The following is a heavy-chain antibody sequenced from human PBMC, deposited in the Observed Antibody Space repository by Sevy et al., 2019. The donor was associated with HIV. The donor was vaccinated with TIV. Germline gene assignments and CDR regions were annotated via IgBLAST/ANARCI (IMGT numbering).Heavy chain of an antibody. CDR2: IYPADSDT. V-gene: IGHV5-51*01. D-gene: IGHD3-10*01. CDR3: ARPRGHSSSGWFDP. Sequence: GESLKISCKGSGYSFTNFWIGWVRQVPGKGLEWMGMIYPADSDTRYSPSFQGQVTISADKYTSTAYLQWASLKASDTAMYYCARPRGHSSSGWFDPWGQGTLVTVSS. CDR1: GYSFTNFW. J-gene: IGHJ5*02.